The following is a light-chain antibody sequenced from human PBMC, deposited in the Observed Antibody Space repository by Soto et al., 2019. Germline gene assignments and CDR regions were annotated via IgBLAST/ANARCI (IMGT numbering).Light chain of an antibody. CDR1: SSNIGSNT. J-gene: IGLJ2*01. CDR3: AAWDDSLNVYVV. V-gene: IGLV1-44*01. Sequence: QSVLTQPPSASGTPGQRVTISCSGSSSNIGSNTVNWYQQLPGTAPKLLIYSNNQRPSGVPDRFSGSKSGTSAPLAISGLQSEDEADYYCAAWDDSLNVYVVFGGGTKLTVL. CDR2: SNN.